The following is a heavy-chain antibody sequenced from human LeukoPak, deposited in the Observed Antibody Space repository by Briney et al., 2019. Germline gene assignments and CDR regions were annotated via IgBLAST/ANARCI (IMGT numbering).Heavy chain of an antibody. Sequence: PGGSLRLSCAASGFTFSSYAMHWVRQAPGKGLEWVAVISYDGSNKYYADSVKGRFTISRDNSKNTLYLQMNSLRAEDTAVYYCAKDLQKRAYWGQGTLVTVSS. J-gene: IGHJ4*02. CDR1: GFTFSSYA. CDR2: ISYDGSNK. V-gene: IGHV3-30-3*01. CDR3: AKDLQKRAY.